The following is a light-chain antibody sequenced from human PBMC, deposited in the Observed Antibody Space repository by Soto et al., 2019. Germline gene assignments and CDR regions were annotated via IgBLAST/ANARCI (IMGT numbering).Light chain of an antibody. CDR2: YAS. V-gene: IGKV3-15*01. J-gene: IGKJ5*01. CDR3: XXXXXWPPIT. Sequence: EIMMTQSPATLSVSPGXXXXLXXXASQSVSXNVAWYQQKPGQAPRLLIYYASTRATGIPARFSGSGSGTEFTLTISSLQSEDXXXYXXXXXXXWPPITFGQGTRLEIK. CDR1: QSVSXN.